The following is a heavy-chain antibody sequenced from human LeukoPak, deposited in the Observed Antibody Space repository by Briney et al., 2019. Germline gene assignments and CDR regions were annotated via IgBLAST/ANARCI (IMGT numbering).Heavy chain of an antibody. V-gene: IGHV3-7*01. D-gene: IGHD6-19*01. CDR1: GFTFNNYY. CDR3: ARDKVGGSMAGSNLDY. CDR2: IKQDGSEK. Sequence: GGSLRLSCAASGFTFNNYYMSWVRQAPGKGLEWVANIKQDGSEKYSVDSVKGRFTISRDNAKNSLYLQMNSLRGEDTAVYYCARDKVGGSMAGSNLDYWGQGNLVTVSS. J-gene: IGHJ4*02.